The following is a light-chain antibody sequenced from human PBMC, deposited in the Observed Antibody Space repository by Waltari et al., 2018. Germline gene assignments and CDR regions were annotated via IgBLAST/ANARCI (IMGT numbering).Light chain of an antibody. V-gene: IGKV4-1*01. CDR2: WAS. CDR3: HQYYRTPQT. CDR1: QSVLYRTKNKND. J-gene: IGKJ1*01. Sequence: DIVMTQSPDSLAVSLGERATINCKSSQSVLYRTKNKNDLAWYQQKPGQPPRLLIYWASTRESGVPDRFSGSGSGTDFTLTISSLQAEDVALYYCHQYYRTPQTFGQGTKVEIK.